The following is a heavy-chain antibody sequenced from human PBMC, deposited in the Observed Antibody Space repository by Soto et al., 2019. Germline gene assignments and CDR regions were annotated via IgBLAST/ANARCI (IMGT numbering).Heavy chain of an antibody. Sequence: SETLSLTCAVSGGSVSSTQWWTWVRQAPGKGLEWLGDIYHIGITKYNPDLKSRDTMSVDKSNNHFSLSLGSVTAADTAVYFCARARYNGYDLPYYFDYWGQGTLVTVS. D-gene: IGHD5-12*01. V-gene: IGHV4-4*02. J-gene: IGHJ4*02. CDR3: ARARYNGYDLPYYFDY. CDR1: GGSVSSTQW. CDR2: IYHIGIT.